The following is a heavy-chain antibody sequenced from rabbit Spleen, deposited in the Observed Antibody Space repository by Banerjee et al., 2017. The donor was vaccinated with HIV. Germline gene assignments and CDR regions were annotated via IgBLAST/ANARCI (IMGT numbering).Heavy chain of an antibody. J-gene: IGHJ4*01. V-gene: IGHV1S40*01. CDR2: IATSYGSS. D-gene: IGHD4-2*01. CDR3: ARGPGRHSYTPDYLYL. Sequence: QSLEESGGDLVKPGASLTLTCTASGFSFSTGYDMCWVRQAPGKGLEWIACIATSYGSSFYASWAKGRFTISKTSSTTVTLQMTSLTAADTAIYFCARGPGRHSYTPDYLYLWGPGTLVTVS. CDR1: GFSFSTGYD.